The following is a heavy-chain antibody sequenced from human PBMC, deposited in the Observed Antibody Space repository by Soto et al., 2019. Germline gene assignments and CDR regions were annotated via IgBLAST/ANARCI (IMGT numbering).Heavy chain of an antibody. CDR1: GGTFSNYG. Sequence: QVQLVQSVAAVKKPGSSVKVSCKSSGGTFSNYGFSWVRQATGQGLECMGVIVPIFGAEHPQKFQGRVTITADESTNTVFMELRGLRSEDTAVYYCARGGSDYEGIGYYQGNVWGQGTTVTVSS. J-gene: IGHJ6*02. CDR3: ARGGSDYEGIGYYQGNV. D-gene: IGHD3-22*01. CDR2: IVPIFGA. V-gene: IGHV1-69*12.